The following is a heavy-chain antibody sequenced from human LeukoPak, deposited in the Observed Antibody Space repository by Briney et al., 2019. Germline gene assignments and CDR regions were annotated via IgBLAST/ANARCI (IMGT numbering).Heavy chain of an antibody. CDR1: GGNISNXG. J-gene: IGHJ6*02. CDR2: IYXTGST. D-gene: IGHD6-13*01. Sequence: LSFTXXVSGGNISNXGWSWIRQPQGKGLEWIGYIYXTGSTNYTPSLKSRVTISVYTSKTQFSLRLSSVHGAETAVYYWXXRGSSWSSFVSTDYYFYXLDXXGQ. CDR3: XXRGSSWSSFVSTDYYFYXLDX. V-gene: IGHV4-59*08.